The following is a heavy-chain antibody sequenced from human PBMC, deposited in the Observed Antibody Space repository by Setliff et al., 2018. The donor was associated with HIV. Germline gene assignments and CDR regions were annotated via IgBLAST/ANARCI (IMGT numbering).Heavy chain of an antibody. V-gene: IGHV3-23*01. CDR3: ARLAHPRYSGNYYGTSAGTFDY. D-gene: IGHD1-26*01. Sequence: GSLRLSCAASGFTFSGYNLNWVRQAPGKGLEWVSGISGGGDDTSDADSVKGRFTISRDNSKNTVYLQMNSLRADDTAVYFCARLAHPRYSGNYYGTSAGTFDYWGQGTLVTVSS. CDR1: GFTFSGYN. CDR2: ISGGGDDT. J-gene: IGHJ4*02.